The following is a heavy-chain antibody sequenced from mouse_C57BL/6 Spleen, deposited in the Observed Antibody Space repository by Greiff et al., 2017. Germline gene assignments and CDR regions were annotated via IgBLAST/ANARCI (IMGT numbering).Heavy chain of an antibody. V-gene: IGHV1-39*01. CDR2: INPNYGTT. J-gene: IGHJ2*01. D-gene: IGHD1-1*01. CDR3: ATITAVVPYYFDY. CDR1: GYSFTDYN. Sequence: EVQLQQSGPELVKPGASVTISCKASGYSFTDYNMNWVKQSTGKSLEWIGVINPNYGTTSYNQKFKGKATLTVDQSSSTAYMQLNSLTSEDSAVYYCATITAVVPYYFDYWGQGTTLTVSS.